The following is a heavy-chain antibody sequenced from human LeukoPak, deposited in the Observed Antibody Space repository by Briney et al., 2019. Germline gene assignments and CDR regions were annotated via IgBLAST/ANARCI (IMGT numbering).Heavy chain of an antibody. CDR1: GGSFSGYY. Sequence: SETLSLTCAVYGGSFSGYYWSWIRQPPGKGLEWIGEINHSGSTNYNPSLKSRVTISVDTSKNQFSLELSSVTAADTAVYYCARGPSRYYDFWSGYQAQPYYYYYYMDVWGKGTTVTVSS. V-gene: IGHV4-34*01. D-gene: IGHD3-3*01. CDR3: ARGPSRYYDFWSGYQAQPYYYYYYMDV. J-gene: IGHJ6*03. CDR2: INHSGST.